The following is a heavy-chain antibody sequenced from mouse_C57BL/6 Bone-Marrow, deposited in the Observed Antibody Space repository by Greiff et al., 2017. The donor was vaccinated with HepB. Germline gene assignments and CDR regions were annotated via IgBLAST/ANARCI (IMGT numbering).Heavy chain of an antibody. CDR2: INPSNGGT. CDR3: ARWATTVGFY. V-gene: IGHV1-53*01. Sequence: QVQLQQPGTELVKPGASVKLSCKASGYTFTSYWMHWVKQRPGQGLEWIGNINPSNGGTNYNEKFKSKATLTVNKSTGTAYMQLSSLTYEDSAVYYCARWATTVGFYWGQGTLVTVSA. J-gene: IGHJ3*01. D-gene: IGHD1-1*01. CDR1: GYTFTSYW.